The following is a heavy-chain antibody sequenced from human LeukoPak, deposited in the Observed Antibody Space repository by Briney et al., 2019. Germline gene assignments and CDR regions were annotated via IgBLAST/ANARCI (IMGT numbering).Heavy chain of an antibody. CDR1: GFTFSSYS. V-gene: IGHV3-21*01. Sequence: GGSLRLSCAASGFTFSSYSMNWVRQAPGKGLEWVSSISSSSSYIYYADSVKGRFTISRDNAKNSLYLQMNSLRAEDTAVYYRARDGYGSESYSVHWGQGTLVTVSS. D-gene: IGHD3-10*01. J-gene: IGHJ4*02. CDR2: ISSSSSYI. CDR3: ARDGYGSESYSVH.